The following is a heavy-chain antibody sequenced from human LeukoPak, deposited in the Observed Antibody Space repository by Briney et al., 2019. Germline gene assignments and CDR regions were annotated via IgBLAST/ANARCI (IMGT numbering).Heavy chain of an antibody. J-gene: IGHJ4*02. CDR1: GGSISSYY. D-gene: IGHD6-13*01. CDR2: IYYSGST. V-gene: IGHV4-59*08. CDR3: ARGYYSSSRFDS. Sequence: PSETLSLTCTVSGGSISSYYWSWIRQPPGKGLEWIGYIYYSGSTNYNPSLKSRVTISVDTSKNQFSLKLSSVTAADTAVYYCARGYYSSSRFDSWGQGTLVTVSS.